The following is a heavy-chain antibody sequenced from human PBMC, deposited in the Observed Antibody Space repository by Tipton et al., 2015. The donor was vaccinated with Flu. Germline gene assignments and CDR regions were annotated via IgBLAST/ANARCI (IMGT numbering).Heavy chain of an antibody. V-gene: IGHV3-23*01. CDR3: AKEGDTSSSGGFDY. J-gene: IGHJ4*02. CDR2: IHGRGGST. CDR1: GFTFRNYA. D-gene: IGHD6-6*01. Sequence: SLRLSCAASGFTFRNYAMSWVRQAPGKGLEWVSGIHGRGGSTYDADSVKGRFTISRDNSKNMLYLQMNSLRAEDTAVYHCAKEGDTSSSGGFDYWGQGTLVTVSS.